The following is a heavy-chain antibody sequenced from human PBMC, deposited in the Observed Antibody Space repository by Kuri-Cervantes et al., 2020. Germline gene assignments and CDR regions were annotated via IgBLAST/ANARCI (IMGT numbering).Heavy chain of an antibody. J-gene: IGHJ4*02. D-gene: IGHD3-16*01. CDR2: FYTGGST. CDR1: GFTISSNY. CDR3: ARDRPFSY. V-gene: IGHV3-53*01. Sequence: GGSLRLSCAASGFTISSNYMSWVRQAPGKGLEWVLVFYTGGSTFYADSVKGRFTISRDISKNTLYLHMNNLRAEDTAVYYCARDRPFSYWGQGTLVTVSS.